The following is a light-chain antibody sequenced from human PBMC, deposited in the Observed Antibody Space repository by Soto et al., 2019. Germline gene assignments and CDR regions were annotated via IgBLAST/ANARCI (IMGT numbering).Light chain of an antibody. CDR1: QSVNNNY. V-gene: IGKV3-20*01. CDR2: GAS. CDR3: QQYGSSPFT. Sequence: EIVLTQSPGTLALSPGERATLSCRASQSVNNNYITWYQQKRGQAPRLLIHGASSRASGIPDRFSGSGSGTDFTLTISRLEPEDFAVYYCQQYGSSPFTFGPGTKVGIK. J-gene: IGKJ3*01.